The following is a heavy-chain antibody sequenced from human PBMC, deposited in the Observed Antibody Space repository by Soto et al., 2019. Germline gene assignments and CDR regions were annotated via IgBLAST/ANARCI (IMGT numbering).Heavy chain of an antibody. D-gene: IGHD2-2*01. Sequence: QVQLVQSGAEVKKPGASVRVSCKASGYTFTSYYIHWVRQAPGQGLEWMAIVNPTGGSTNYAQKFQGRVPVTFDTSRSTVFMELNSLRYEDTAVYYCARHLPAGDSWGQETLVTVPS. CDR1: GYTFTSYY. CDR2: VNPTGGST. V-gene: IGHV1-46*03. CDR3: ARHLPAGDS. J-gene: IGHJ4*02.